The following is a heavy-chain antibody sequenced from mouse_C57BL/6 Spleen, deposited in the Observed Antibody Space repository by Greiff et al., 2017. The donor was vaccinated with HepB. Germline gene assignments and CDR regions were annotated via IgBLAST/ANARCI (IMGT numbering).Heavy chain of an antibody. CDR1: GYTFTSYG. Sequence: QVQLQQSGAELARPGASVKLSCKASGYTFTSYGISWVKQRTGQGLEWIGEIYPRSGNTYYNEKFKGKATLTADKSSSTAYMELRSLTSEDSAVYFCARDDYDVGWYFDVWGTGTTVTVSS. D-gene: IGHD2-4*01. V-gene: IGHV1-81*01. CDR3: ARDDYDVGWYFDV. CDR2: IYPRSGNT. J-gene: IGHJ1*03.